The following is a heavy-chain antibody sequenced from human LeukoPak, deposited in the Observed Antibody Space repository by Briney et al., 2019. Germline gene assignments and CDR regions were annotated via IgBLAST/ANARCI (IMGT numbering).Heavy chain of an antibody. D-gene: IGHD1-26*01. J-gene: IGHJ4*02. V-gene: IGHV3-33*08. CDR2: IWYDGSHK. Sequence: GGSLGLSCAASGFTFSSYWMSWVRQAPGKGLEWLSVIWYDGSHKYYADSVKGRFTIARDNAKNTLYLQMNSLRAEDTAVYYCARGGLVGADWSGFDYWGQGTLVTVSS. CDR3: ARGGLVGADWSGFDY. CDR1: GFTFSSYW.